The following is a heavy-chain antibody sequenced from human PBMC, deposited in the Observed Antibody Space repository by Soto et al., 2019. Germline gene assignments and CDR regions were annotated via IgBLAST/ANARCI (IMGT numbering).Heavy chain of an antibody. D-gene: IGHD4-17*01. CDR3: ATILSTVTFDY. CDR1: GGSISSSSYY. CDR2: IYYSGST. V-gene: IGHV4-39*01. J-gene: IGHJ4*02. Sequence: SETLSLTCTVSGGSISSSSYYWGWIRQPPGKGLGWIGSIYYSGSTYYNPSLKSRVTISVDTSKNQFSLKLSSVTAADTAVYFCATILSTVTFDYWGQGTLVTVSS.